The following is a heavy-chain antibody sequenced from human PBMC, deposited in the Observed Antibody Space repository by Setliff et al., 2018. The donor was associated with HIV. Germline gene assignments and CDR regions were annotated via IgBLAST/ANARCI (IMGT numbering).Heavy chain of an antibody. CDR3: ARGDTYYHDRSGYVKSALDAFDI. J-gene: IGHJ3*02. D-gene: IGHD3-22*01. V-gene: IGHV4-61*05. Sequence: PSETLSLTCSVSGGSIISDILYWGWIRQPPGKGLEWIAYINSSGGTNYNPSLKSRVTISVDTSKNQFSLKLSSVTAADTAVYHCARGDTYYHDRSGYVKSALDAFDIWGRGTMVTVSS. CDR1: GGSIISDILY. CDR2: INSSGGT.